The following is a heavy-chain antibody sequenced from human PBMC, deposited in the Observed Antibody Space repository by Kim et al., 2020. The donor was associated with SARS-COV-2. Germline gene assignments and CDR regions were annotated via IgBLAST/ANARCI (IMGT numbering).Heavy chain of an antibody. V-gene: IGHV4-39*01. J-gene: IGHJ4*02. D-gene: IGHD2-15*01. Sequence: LKSRVTISVDTSKNQFSLKLSSVTAADTAVYYCASRYCSGGSCFGPLFDYWGQGTLVTVSS. CDR3: ASRYCSGGSCFGPLFDY.